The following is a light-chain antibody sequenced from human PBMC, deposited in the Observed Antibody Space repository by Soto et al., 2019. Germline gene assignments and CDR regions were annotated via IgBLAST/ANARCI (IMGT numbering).Light chain of an antibody. CDR2: WAS. V-gene: IGKV4-1*01. J-gene: IGKJ1*01. Sequence: DLVMTQSPDSLAVSLGERATINCKSSQSVLFSSNNKNFLAWYQQKPGQSPKLLIYWASTRESGVPDRFSGSGSGTDFTLTISSLQAEDVAVYYCQQYYSTPRPFGQGTKVDIK. CDR3: QQYYSTPRP. CDR1: QSVLFSSNNKNF.